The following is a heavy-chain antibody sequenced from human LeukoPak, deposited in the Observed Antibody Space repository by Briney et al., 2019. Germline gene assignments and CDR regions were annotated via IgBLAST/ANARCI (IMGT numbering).Heavy chain of an antibody. J-gene: IGHJ4*02. CDR1: GYTFTTYG. Sequence: GASVKVSCKASGYTFTTYGFSWVRQAPGQGLEWMGWISGYNGNTNYAQKLQGRVTMTTDTSTNTAYMELRSLRSDDTAVHYCARDRRSMVRGVNTLFDYWGQGTLVTVSS. CDR3: ARDRRSMVRGVNTLFDY. CDR2: ISGYNGNT. D-gene: IGHD3-10*01. V-gene: IGHV1-18*01.